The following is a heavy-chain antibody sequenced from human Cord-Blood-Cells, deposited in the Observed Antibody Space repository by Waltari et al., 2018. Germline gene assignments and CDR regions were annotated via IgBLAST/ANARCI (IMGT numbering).Heavy chain of an antibody. V-gene: IGHV3-48*01. J-gene: IGHJ3*02. Sequence: EVQLVESGGGLVQPGGSLRLSCAASGFTFSSYSMNWVRQAPGKGLEWVSYISSSSSTIYYADSVKCRFTISRDNAKNSLYLQMNSLRAEDTAVYYCARVPRLTGGAFDIWGQGTMVTVSS. CDR2: ISSSSSTI. D-gene: IGHD1-20*01. CDR3: ARVPRLTGGAFDI. CDR1: GFTFSSYS.